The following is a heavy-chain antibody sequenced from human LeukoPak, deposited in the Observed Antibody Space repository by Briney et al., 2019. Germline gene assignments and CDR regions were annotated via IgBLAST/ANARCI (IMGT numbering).Heavy chain of an antibody. CDR2: INPSGGST. CDR1: VYTFTSYY. J-gene: IGHJ5*02. CDR3: ARGAGQHLTSDWFDP. D-gene: IGHD6-13*01. V-gene: IGHV1-46*01. Sequence: ASVKVSCKASVYTFTSYYMHWVRQAPGQGLEWMGIINPSGGSTSHAQKFQGRVTMTRDMSTSTVYMELSSLRSEDTAVYYCARGAGQHLTSDWFDPWGQGTLVTVSS.